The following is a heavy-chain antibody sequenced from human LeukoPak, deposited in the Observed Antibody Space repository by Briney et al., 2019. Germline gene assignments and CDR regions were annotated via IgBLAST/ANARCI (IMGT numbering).Heavy chain of an antibody. CDR3: ARGLTVRGNWFDP. J-gene: IGHJ5*02. D-gene: IGHD3-16*01. V-gene: IGHV1-8*01. CDR2: MNPNSGNT. CDR1: GYTFTSYD. Sequence: ASVKVSCKASGYTFTSYDINWVRQATGQGLEWMGWMNPNSGNTGYAQKFQGRVAMTRNTSISTAYMELSSLRSEDTAVYYCARGLTVRGNWFDPWGQGTLVTVSS.